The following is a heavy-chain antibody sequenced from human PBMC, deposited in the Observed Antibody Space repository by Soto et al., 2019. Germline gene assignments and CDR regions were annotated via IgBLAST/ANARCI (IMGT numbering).Heavy chain of an antibody. CDR3: ARATMVRGVAPVYYYGMDV. CDR2: IIPIFGTA. Sequence: QVQLVQSGAEVKKPGSSVKVSCKASGGTFSSYAISWVRQAPGQGLEWMGGIIPIFGTANYAQKFQGRVTITADESTSTAYMELSSLRSEDTAVYYCARATMVRGVAPVYYYGMDVWGQGTTVTVSS. V-gene: IGHV1-69*01. J-gene: IGHJ6*02. D-gene: IGHD3-10*01. CDR1: GGTFSSYA.